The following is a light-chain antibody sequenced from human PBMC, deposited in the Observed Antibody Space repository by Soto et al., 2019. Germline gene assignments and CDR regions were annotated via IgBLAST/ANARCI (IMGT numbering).Light chain of an antibody. Sequence: IVLTHSPSTLSLSPLERATLSFRSSQSISDFLAWYQQKPGQAPRLLIYDASKRATDIPDRFIGSGSGTDFTLTISSLEPEDFAVYYCHQRSNWPPFTFGGGTKVDIK. CDR1: QSISDF. V-gene: IGKV3-11*01. J-gene: IGKJ4*01. CDR3: HQRSNWPPFT. CDR2: DAS.